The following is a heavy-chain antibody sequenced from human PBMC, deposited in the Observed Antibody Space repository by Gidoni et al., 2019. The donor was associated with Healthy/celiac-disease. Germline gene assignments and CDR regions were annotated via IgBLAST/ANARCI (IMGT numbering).Heavy chain of an antibody. J-gene: IGHJ6*02. D-gene: IGHD6-13*01. V-gene: IGHV3-21*01. Sequence: EVQLVESGGGLVKPGGSLRLSCAASGFTFSRSSMNWVRQAPGKGLEWVSSISSSSSYIYYADSVKGRFTISRDNAKNSLYLQMNSLRAEDTAVYYCARELDSSWYEDYYGMDVWGQGTTVTVSS. CDR3: ARELDSSWYEDYYGMDV. CDR1: GFTFSRSS. CDR2: ISSSSSYI.